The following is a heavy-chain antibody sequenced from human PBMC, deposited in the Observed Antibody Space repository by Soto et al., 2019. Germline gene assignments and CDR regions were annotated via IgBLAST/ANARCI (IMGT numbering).Heavy chain of an antibody. D-gene: IGHD3-16*01. Sequence: PSETLSLTCTVSGGSISSGGYYWSWIRQHPGKGLEWIGYIYYSGSTYYNPSLKSRVTISVDTSKNQFSLKLSSVTAADTAVYYCARVPHILFMGGLDYWGQGTLVTVSS. V-gene: IGHV4-31*03. CDR2: IYYSGST. CDR1: GGSISSGGYY. CDR3: ARVPHILFMGGLDY. J-gene: IGHJ4*02.